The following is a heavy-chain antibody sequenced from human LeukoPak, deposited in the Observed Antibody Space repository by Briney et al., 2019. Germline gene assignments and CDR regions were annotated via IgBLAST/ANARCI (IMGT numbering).Heavy chain of an antibody. V-gene: IGHV1-2*02. Sequence: APVKVSCKASGYTFTGYYMHWVRQAPGQGLEWMGWINPNSGGTSYAQKFQGRVTMTRDTSISTAYMELSRLRSDDTAVYYCARNSRDGYYDYWGQGTLVTVSS. CDR3: ARNSRDGYYDY. CDR2: INPNSGGT. CDR1: GYTFTGYY. J-gene: IGHJ4*02. D-gene: IGHD5-24*01.